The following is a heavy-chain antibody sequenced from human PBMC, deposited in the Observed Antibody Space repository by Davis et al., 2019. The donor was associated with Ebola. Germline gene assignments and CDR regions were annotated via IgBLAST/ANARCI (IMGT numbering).Heavy chain of an antibody. J-gene: IGHJ4*02. CDR1: GFTFSSYS. Sequence: AASVKISCAASGFTFSSYSMNWVRQAPGKGLEWVSSISSSSSYIYYADSVKGRFTISRDNAKNSLYLQMNSLRAEDTAVYYCARDGYKSTAVDYWGQGTLVTVSS. D-gene: IGHD5-24*01. V-gene: IGHV3-21*01. CDR2: ISSSSSYI. CDR3: ARDGYKSTAVDY.